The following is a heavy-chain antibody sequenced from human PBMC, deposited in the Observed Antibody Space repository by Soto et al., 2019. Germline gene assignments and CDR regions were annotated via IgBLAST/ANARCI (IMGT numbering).Heavy chain of an antibody. CDR1: GFTFSRYS. CDR3: ARESEDLTSNFDY. V-gene: IGHV3-21*01. J-gene: IGHJ4*02. CDR2: ISSTTNYI. Sequence: GSLRLSCAASGFTFSRYSMNWVRQAPGKGLEWVSSISSTTNYIYYADSMKGRFTVSRDNAKNSVYLDMNSLSAEDTAVYYRARESEDLTSNFDYWGQGTLVTVSS.